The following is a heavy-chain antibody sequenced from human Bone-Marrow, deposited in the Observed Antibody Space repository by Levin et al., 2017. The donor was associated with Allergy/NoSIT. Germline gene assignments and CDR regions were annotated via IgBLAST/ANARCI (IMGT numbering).Heavy chain of an antibody. Sequence: GGSLRLSCEAAGFTFNRYGIHWVRQAPGKGLEWLAVIWYDGSNQKYADSVKGRFTVSRDDSVNTAFLQMNSLGAEYTAVYYCSRGNPPSDYVLFDPWGQGTRVTVSS. J-gene: IGHJ5*02. CDR2: IWYDGSNQ. D-gene: IGHD4-17*01. CDR1: GFTFNRYG. V-gene: IGHV3-33*01. CDR3: SRGNPPSDYVLFDP.